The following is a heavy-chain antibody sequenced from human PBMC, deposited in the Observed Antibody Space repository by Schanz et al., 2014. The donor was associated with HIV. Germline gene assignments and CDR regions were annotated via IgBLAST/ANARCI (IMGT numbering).Heavy chain of an antibody. CDR1: GGTFRVYA. J-gene: IGHJ6*02. V-gene: IGHV1-69*01. Sequence: QVQLVQSGAEVKKPGSSVKVSCKTFGGTFRVYAISWVRQAPGQGLEWMGGIVPIFGTTNYAQRFQGRVTITADESPSTAYMELSSLRSEDTAVYYCARHNWFHYDILTGSQAFALHGLDVWGQGTTVTVSS. CDR2: IVPIFGTT. CDR3: ARHNWFHYDILTGSQAFALHGLDV. D-gene: IGHD3-9*01.